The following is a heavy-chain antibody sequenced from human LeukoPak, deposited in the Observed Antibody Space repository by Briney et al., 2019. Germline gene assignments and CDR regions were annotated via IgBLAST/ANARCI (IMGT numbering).Heavy chain of an antibody. D-gene: IGHD3-16*01. Sequence: PSETLSLTCTVSGGSISSSSYYWGWIRQPPGKGLEWIGSIYYSGSTYYNPSLKSRVTISVDTSKNQFSLKLSSVTAADTAVYYCARDLGDYVWGSSAYVDYRGQGTLVTVSS. CDR3: ARDLGDYVWGSSAYVDY. CDR2: IYYSGST. J-gene: IGHJ4*02. CDR1: GGSISSSSYY. V-gene: IGHV4-39*07.